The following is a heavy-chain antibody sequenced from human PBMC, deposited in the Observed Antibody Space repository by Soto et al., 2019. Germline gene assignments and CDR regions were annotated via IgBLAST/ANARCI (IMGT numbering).Heavy chain of an antibody. V-gene: IGHV4-34*01. CDR2: INHSGST. J-gene: IGHJ4*02. CDR1: GGSFSGYY. CDR3: ARGGLRFLEWLLLNY. Sequence: QVQLQQWGAGLLKPSETLSLTCAVYGGSFSGYYWSWIRQPPGKGLEWIGEINHSGSTNYNPSLKSRVTISVDLSKNQFSLKLSSVTAADTAVYYCARGGLRFLEWLLLNYWGQGTLVTVSS. D-gene: IGHD3-3*01.